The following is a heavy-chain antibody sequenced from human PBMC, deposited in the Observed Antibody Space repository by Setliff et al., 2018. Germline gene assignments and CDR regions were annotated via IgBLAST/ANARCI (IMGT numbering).Heavy chain of an antibody. J-gene: IGHJ3*02. Sequence: SETLSLTCTVSGGSISSSSYYWGWVRQPPGKGLEWIGSIHYSGSTYYNPSLKSRVTISIDTSKNQFSLKLSSVTAADTAVYYCARGGDSGSYFLANHDAFDIWGQGTMVTVSS. CDR2: IHYSGST. CDR3: ARGGDSGSYFLANHDAFDI. V-gene: IGHV4-39*07. D-gene: IGHD1-26*01. CDR1: GGSISSSSYY.